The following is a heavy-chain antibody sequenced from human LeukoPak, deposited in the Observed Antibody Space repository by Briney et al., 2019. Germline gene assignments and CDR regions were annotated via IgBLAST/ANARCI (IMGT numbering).Heavy chain of an antibody. CDR2: ISGSGDNT. CDR3: AKVSWTNYFDY. V-gene: IGHV3-23*01. Sequence: GGSLRLSCAVSGFTFSSYAMSWVRQAPGKGLEWVSTISGSGDNTYSADSVRGRFTISRDNSKNTLYLQMNSLRAEDTAIYYCAKVSWTNYFDYWGQGTLVTVSS. D-gene: IGHD6-13*01. J-gene: IGHJ4*02. CDR1: GFTFSSYA.